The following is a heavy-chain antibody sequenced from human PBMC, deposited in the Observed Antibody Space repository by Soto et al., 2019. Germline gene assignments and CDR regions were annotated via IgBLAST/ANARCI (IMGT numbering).Heavy chain of an antibody. Sequence: QVQLQESGPGLVKPSQTLSLTCTVSGGSISSGXXXWSWIRQPPGKGLEWIGYIYYSGSTYYNPSLKSRVTISVDTSKNQFSLKLSSVTAADTAVYYCARYPDLTAAVDYWGQGTLVTVSS. D-gene: IGHD6-13*01. V-gene: IGHV4-30-4*01. CDR2: IYYSGST. CDR3: ARYPDLTAAVDY. J-gene: IGHJ4*02. CDR1: GGSISSGXXX.